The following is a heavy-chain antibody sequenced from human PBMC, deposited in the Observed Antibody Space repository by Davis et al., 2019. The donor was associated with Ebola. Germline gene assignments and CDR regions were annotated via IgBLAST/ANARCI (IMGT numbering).Heavy chain of an antibody. V-gene: IGHV4-39*07. CDR2: IYYSGIT. J-gene: IGHJ6*04. Sequence: GSLRLSCTVSGGSISSGGYYWSWIRQPPRKGLEWIGSIYYSGITYYNPSLKSRVTISVDTSKNQFSLKLSSVTAADTAVYYCARAPVVPAAMVYYYYGMDVWGKGTTVTVSS. CDR3: ARAPVVPAAMVYYYYGMDV. CDR1: GGSISSGGYY. D-gene: IGHD2-2*01.